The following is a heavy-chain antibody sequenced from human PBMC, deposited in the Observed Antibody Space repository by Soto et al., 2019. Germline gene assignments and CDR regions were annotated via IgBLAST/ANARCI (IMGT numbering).Heavy chain of an antibody. CDR1: GGSISSYY. J-gene: IGHJ4*02. CDR3: ARVRGNSVLQFLELLLHDY. CDR2: IYDSGGT. V-gene: IGHV4-59*01. Sequence: QVQLQESAPGLVKPSETLSLTCTVSGGSISSYYWSWIRQPPGKGLEWIGYIYDSGGTSYNPSLKSRVMISIDTSKNQFSLKLSSVTAADTAVYYCARVRGNSVLQFLELLLHDYWGQGTLVTVSS. D-gene: IGHD3-3*01.